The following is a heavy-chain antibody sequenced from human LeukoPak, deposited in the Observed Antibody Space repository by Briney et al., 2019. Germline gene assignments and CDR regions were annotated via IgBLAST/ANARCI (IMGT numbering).Heavy chain of an antibody. Sequence: GGSLRLSCVASGFTFNTYEMNWVRQAPGKGPEWVSYISTSGSTKYYADSVKGRFTISRDDAKNSLYLQMNSLRAEDTAVYYCASGSYYGSGSYFDYWGQGTLVTVSS. CDR2: ISTSGSTK. D-gene: IGHD3-10*01. CDR1: GFTFNTYE. CDR3: ASGSYYGSGSYFDY. V-gene: IGHV3-48*03. J-gene: IGHJ4*02.